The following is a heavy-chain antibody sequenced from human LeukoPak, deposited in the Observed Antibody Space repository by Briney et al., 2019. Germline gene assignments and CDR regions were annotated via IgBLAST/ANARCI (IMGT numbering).Heavy chain of an antibody. CDR3: AREDFWSGYERGYFDY. D-gene: IGHD3-3*01. Sequence: GGSLRLSCAASGFTFSSYAMHWVRQAPGKGLEWVAVISYDGSNKYYADSVKGRFTISRDNSKNTLYLQMNSLRAEDTAVYYCAREDFWSGYERGYFDYWGQGTLVTVSS. J-gene: IGHJ4*02. CDR2: ISYDGSNK. V-gene: IGHV3-30*01. CDR1: GFTFSSYA.